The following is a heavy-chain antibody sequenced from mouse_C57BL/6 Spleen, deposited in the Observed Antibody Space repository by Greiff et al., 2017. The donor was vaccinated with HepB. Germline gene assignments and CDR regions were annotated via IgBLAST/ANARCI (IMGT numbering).Heavy chain of an antibody. D-gene: IGHD1-1*01. CDR1: GFTFSSYA. Sequence: EVKLMESGEGLVKPGGSLKLSCAASGFTFSSYAMSWVRQTPEKRLEWVAYISSGGDYIYYADTVKGRFTISRDNARNTLYLQMSSLKSEDTAMYYCTRVITTVVAFYYFDYWGQGTTLTVSS. V-gene: IGHV5-9-1*02. CDR3: TRVITTVVAFYYFDY. CDR2: ISSGGDYI. J-gene: IGHJ2*01.